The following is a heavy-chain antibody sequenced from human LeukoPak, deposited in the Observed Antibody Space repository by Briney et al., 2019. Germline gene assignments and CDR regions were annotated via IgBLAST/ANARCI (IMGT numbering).Heavy chain of an antibody. V-gene: IGHV3-48*03. CDR3: ARDRLSDYDSSGYNA. Sequence: GGSLRLSCAASGFTFSSYEMNWLRQAPGKGLEWVSYISSSGSTIYYADSVKGRFTISRDNAKNSLYLQMNSLRAEDTAVYYCARDRLSDYDSSGYNAWGQGTLVTVSS. CDR2: ISSSGSTI. CDR1: GFTFSSYE. J-gene: IGHJ4*02. D-gene: IGHD3-22*01.